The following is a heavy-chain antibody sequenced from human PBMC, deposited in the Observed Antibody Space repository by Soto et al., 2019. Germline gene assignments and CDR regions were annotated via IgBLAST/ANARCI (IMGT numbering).Heavy chain of an antibody. CDR2: ISAYNGNT. J-gene: IGHJ5*02. V-gene: IGHV1-18*01. CDR1: GYTFTSYG. Sequence: ASVKVSCKASGYTFTSYGISWVRQAPGQGLEWMGWISAYNGNTNYAQKLQGRVTMTTDTSTSTAYMELRSLRSDDTAVYYCARDSLGYCSSTSCYDWFDPWGQGTLVTVSS. CDR3: ARDSLGYCSSTSCYDWFDP. D-gene: IGHD2-2*01.